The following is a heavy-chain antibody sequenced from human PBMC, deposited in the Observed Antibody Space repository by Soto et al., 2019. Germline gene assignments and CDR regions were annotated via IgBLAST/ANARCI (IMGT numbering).Heavy chain of an antibody. CDR1: GFTFSSYA. J-gene: IGHJ3*02. Sequence: GGSLRLSCAASGFTFSSYAIRWVRQAPGKGLEWVSDISGSGASTYYADSVKGRFTISRDNSKNTLFLQMNSLRAEDSAVYYCAKAHYYDSSGYYLRDASDMWGQGTMVT. D-gene: IGHD3-22*01. V-gene: IGHV3-23*01. CDR3: AKAHYYDSSGYYLRDASDM. CDR2: ISGSGAST.